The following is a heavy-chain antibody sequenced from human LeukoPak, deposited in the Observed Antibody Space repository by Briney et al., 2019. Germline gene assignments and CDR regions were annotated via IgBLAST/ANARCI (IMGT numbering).Heavy chain of an antibody. CDR1: GFRVGYNA. CDR3: AKTAMIKVIATSSPKGPNY. D-gene: IGHD2-21*01. CDR2: ISGSGDNT. J-gene: IGHJ4*02. V-gene: IGHV3-23*01. Sequence: GGSLRLSCAASGFRVGYNAMNWVRQAPGKGLEWVSGISGSGDNTYYSESVRGRFTISRDNSKNTVYLQMTSLSADDTALYYCAKTAMIKVIATSSPKGPNYWGQGALVTVSS.